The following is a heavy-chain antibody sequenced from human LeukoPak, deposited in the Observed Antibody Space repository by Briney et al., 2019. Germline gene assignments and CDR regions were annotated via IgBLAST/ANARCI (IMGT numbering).Heavy chain of an antibody. CDR2: ISGSGGST. CDR3: AKVVTVTTFDY. CDR1: GFTFCSYA. D-gene: IGHD4-17*01. V-gene: IGHV3-23*01. Sequence: GGSLRLSCAASGFTFCSYAMSWVGQAPGKGLEWVSAISGSGGSTYYADSVKGRFTISRDNSKNTLYLQMNSLRAEDTAVYYCAKVVTVTTFDYWGQGTLVTVSS. J-gene: IGHJ4*02.